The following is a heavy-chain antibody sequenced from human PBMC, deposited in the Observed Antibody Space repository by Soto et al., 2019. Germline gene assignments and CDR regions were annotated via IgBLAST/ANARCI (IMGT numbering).Heavy chain of an antibody. CDR1: GGSISSYY. J-gene: IGHJ4*02. D-gene: IGHD3-9*01. CDR3: ARGLRRYFDWLLYSYIDY. Sequence: PSETLSLTCTVSGGSISSYYWSWIRQPPGKGLEWIGYIYYSGSTNYNPSLKSRVTISVDTSKNQFSLKLSSVTAADTAVYYCARGLRRYFDWLLYSYIDYRGQGTLVTVSS. CDR2: IYYSGST. V-gene: IGHV4-59*12.